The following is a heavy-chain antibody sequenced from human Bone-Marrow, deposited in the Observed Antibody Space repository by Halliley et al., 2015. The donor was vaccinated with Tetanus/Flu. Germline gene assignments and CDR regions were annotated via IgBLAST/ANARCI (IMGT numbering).Heavy chain of an antibody. Sequence: QLVQSGAEVKKPGASVKVSCRASGYTFKNYAISWVRQAPGQGLEWMGWISTYNGKTKSAQNPQGRLTMTTDTSTSTAYMELRSLRSDDTAVYYCARDSIHYYDTSGSPRGWFDPWGQGTPVTVSS. D-gene: IGHD3-9*01. CDR3: ARDSIHYYDTSGSPRGWFDP. CDR2: ISTYNGKT. V-gene: IGHV1-18*01. J-gene: IGHJ5*02. CDR1: GYTFKNYA.